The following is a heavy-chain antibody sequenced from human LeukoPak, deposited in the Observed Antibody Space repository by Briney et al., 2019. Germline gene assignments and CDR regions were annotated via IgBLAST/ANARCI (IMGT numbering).Heavy chain of an antibody. CDR1: GYTFTSFA. CDR2: MNIGNGNT. V-gene: IGHV1-3*04. D-gene: IGHD3-10*01. J-gene: IGHJ4*02. Sequence: ASVKVSCKASGYTFTSFAVHWVRQAPGQRPEWMGWMNIGNGNTKYSQNIQDRITFIRDTSANTVYMELSSLTSEDTAVYYCARSAILDYYYGSGRFFDYWGQGSLVTVSS. CDR3: ARSAILDYYYGSGRFFDY.